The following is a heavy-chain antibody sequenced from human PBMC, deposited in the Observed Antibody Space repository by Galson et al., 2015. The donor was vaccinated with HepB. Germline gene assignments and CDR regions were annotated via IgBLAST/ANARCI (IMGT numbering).Heavy chain of an antibody. CDR1: GYTFTSYG. CDR2: ISAYNGNT. Sequence: SVKVSCKASGYTFTSYGISWVRQAPGQGLEWMGWISAYNGNTNYAQKLQGRVTMTTDTSTSTAHMELRSLGSDDTAVYYCARVDTGPRGENNKYYYYYGMDVWGQGTTVTVSS. D-gene: IGHD5-18*01. CDR3: ARVDTGPRGENNKYYYYYGMDV. J-gene: IGHJ6*02. V-gene: IGHV1-18*04.